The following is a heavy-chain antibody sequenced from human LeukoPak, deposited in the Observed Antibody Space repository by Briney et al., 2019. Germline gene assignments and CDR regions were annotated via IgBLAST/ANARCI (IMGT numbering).Heavy chain of an antibody. J-gene: IGHJ5*02. CDR1: GGSFSGYY. D-gene: IGHD3-10*01. CDR2: INHSGST. V-gene: IGHV4-34*01. CDR3: ARGAYGSGSYNWFDP. Sequence: PSETLSLTCAVYGGSFSGYYWSWIRQPPGKGLEWIGEINHSGSTNYNPSLKSPVTISVDTSKNQFSLKLSSVTAADTAVYYCARGAYGSGSYNWFDPWGQGTLVTVSS.